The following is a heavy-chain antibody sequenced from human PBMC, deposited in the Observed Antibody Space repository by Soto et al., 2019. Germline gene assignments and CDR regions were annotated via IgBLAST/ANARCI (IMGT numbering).Heavy chain of an antibody. CDR2: ISGSGGST. CDR3: AKDSVVGGLVSGGYYFDY. CDR1: GFTFSSYA. D-gene: IGHD6-19*01. J-gene: IGHJ4*02. V-gene: IGHV3-23*01. Sequence: GGSLRLSCAASGFTFSSYAMSWVRQAPGKGLEWVSAISGSGGSTYYADSVKGRFTISRDNSKNTLYLQMNSLRAEDTAVYYCAKDSVVGGLVSGGYYFDYWGQGTLVTVSS.